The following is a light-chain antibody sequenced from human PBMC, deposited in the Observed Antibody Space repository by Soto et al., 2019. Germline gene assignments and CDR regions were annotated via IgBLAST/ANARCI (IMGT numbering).Light chain of an antibody. CDR1: TGIRTD. CDR3: LQDYNYPWT. Sequence: AIQLTQSPYSLSASVGDRVTITCRASTGIRTDLSWYQQKPGKVPKVLIYAATSLHSGVPSRFSGSGSGTDFTLTISSLQPEDFATYYCLQDYNYPWTFGQGTKVDIK. V-gene: IGKV1-6*01. J-gene: IGKJ1*01. CDR2: AAT.